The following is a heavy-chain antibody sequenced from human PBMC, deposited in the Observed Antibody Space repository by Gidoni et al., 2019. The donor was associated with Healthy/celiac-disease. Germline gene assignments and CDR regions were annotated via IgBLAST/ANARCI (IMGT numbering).Heavy chain of an antibody. CDR1: GGTFSSYA. CDR3: ARDLPGYSYGEYYFDY. Sequence: VQLVQSGAEVKKPGSSVKVSCKASGGTFSSYAIRWVRQAPGQGLEWMGGIIPICGTANYAQKFQGRVTITADESTSTAYRELSSLRSEDTAVYYCARDLPGYSYGEYYFDYWGQGTLVTVSS. CDR2: IIPICGTA. V-gene: IGHV1-69*01. J-gene: IGHJ4*02. D-gene: IGHD5-18*01.